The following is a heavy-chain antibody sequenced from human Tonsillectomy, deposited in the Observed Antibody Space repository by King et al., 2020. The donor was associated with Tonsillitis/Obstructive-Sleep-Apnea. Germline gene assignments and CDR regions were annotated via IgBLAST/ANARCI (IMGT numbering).Heavy chain of an antibody. CDR3: AKEGRSSSWYEPDY. D-gene: IGHD6-13*01. CDR2: ISYDGRNK. J-gene: IGHJ4*02. V-gene: IGHV3-30*18. CDR1: GFTFSSYG. Sequence: HVQLVESGGGVVQPGRSLRLSCAASGFTFSSYGLHWVRQAPGKGLEWVSVISYDGRNKYYADSVKGRFTISRANSKNTLYLQMNSLRAEDTAVYYCAKEGRSSSWYEPDYWGQGTLVTVSS.